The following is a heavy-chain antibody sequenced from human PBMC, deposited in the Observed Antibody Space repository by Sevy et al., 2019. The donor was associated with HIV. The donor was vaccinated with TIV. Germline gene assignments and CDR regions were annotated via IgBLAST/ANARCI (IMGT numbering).Heavy chain of an antibody. CDR2: ISYDGSNK. D-gene: IGHD6-6*01. V-gene: IGHV3-30*04. Sequence: GGSLRLSCAASGFTFSSYAMHWVRQAPGKGLEWVAVISYDGSNKYYADSVKGRFTISRDNSRNTRYLQMNSLRAEDTAVYYCAREYSSSSGLDYWGQGTLVTVSS. CDR1: GFTFSSYA. CDR3: AREYSSSSGLDY. J-gene: IGHJ4*02.